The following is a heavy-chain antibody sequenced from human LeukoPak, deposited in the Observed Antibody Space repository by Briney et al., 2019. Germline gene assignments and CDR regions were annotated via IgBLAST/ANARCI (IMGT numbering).Heavy chain of an antibody. CDR2: ISGSGGST. Sequence: PGGSLRLSCAASGFTFSSYAMSWVRQAPGKGLEWVSAISGSGGSTYYADSVKGRFTISRDNSKNTLYLQMNSLRAEDTAVYYCAKAAVVLWFGEDAFDIWGQGTMVTVSS. J-gene: IGHJ3*02. CDR3: AKAAVVLWFGEDAFDI. D-gene: IGHD3-10*01. CDR1: GFTFSSYA. V-gene: IGHV3-23*01.